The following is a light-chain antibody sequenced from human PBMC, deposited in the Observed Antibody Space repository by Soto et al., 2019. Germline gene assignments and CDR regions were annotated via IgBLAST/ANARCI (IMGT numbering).Light chain of an antibody. CDR3: QQNDSWSL. J-gene: IGKJ4*01. V-gene: IGKV3-15*01. CDR1: QSVGSS. CDR2: GAS. Sequence: EIVMTQSPSTLSVSPGERATLSCRASQSVGSSLAWYQHKPGQARRLLIYGASTRAPGIPARFSGSGSGTEFTLTISSLSDDDSVDYCRQQNDSWSLFDGGTKVDIK.